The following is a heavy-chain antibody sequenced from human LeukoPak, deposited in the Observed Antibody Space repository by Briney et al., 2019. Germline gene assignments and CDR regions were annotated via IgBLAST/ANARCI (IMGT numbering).Heavy chain of an antibody. V-gene: IGHV3-43*02. J-gene: IGHJ4*02. CDR1: GFTFDDYA. CDR2: INGDGSNS. Sequence: PGGSLRLSCAASGFTFDDYAMHWVRQAPGKGLEWVSLINGDGSNSYYADSVKGRFTISRDNSKNSLYLQMSSLSTADTAFYYCAKDREDSNSFFDFWGQGSLVTVSS. D-gene: IGHD4-11*01. CDR3: AKDREDSNSFFDF.